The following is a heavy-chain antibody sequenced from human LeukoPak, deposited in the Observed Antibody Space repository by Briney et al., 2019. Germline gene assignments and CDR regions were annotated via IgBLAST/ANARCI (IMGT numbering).Heavy chain of an antibody. Sequence: SQTLSLTCSVSGGSISSGDYYWSWIRQPPGKGLEWIGTIYYSGRTYYSPSLKSRVTMSVDPSNNQFSLNLRSVTAADTALYYCARRRYYDGSGYLEWGQGTLLSVSS. CDR3: ARRRYYDGSGYLE. CDR1: GGSISSGDYY. J-gene: IGHJ1*01. D-gene: IGHD3-22*01. CDR2: IYYSGRT. V-gene: IGHV4-30-4*08.